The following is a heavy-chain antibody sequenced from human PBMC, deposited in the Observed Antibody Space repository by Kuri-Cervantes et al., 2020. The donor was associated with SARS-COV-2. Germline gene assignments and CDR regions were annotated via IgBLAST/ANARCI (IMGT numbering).Heavy chain of an antibody. V-gene: IGHV1-2*02. CDR3: ARVRQNDFQAFDY. CDR2: INPNGGGT. CDR1: GYTFTGYY. Sequence: ASVKVSCKASGYTFTGYYMHWVRQAPGQGLEWMGWINPNGGGTNYAQKFQGRVTMTRGTSITTAYMELSRLRFDDTAVYYCARVRQNDFQAFDYWGQGTVVTISS. D-gene: IGHD3-3*01. J-gene: IGHJ4*02.